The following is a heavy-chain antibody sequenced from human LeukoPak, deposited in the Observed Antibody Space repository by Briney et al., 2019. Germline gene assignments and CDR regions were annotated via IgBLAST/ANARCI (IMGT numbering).Heavy chain of an antibody. Sequence: ASVTVSCKASGYTFTSHGLSWARQAPGQGLEWMGWISIYSGNTNYAQKLQGRVTMTTDTSTSTAYMELRSLRSDDTAVYYCARASIVVVPAASLNWFDPWGQGTLVTVSS. D-gene: IGHD2-2*01. CDR1: GYTFTSHG. J-gene: IGHJ5*02. CDR2: ISIYSGNT. V-gene: IGHV1-18*01. CDR3: ARASIVVVPAASLNWFDP.